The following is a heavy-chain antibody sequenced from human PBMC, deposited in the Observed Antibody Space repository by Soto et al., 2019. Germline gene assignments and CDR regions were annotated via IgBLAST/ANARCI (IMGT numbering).Heavy chain of an antibody. CDR2: IYWDDDK. Sequence: QITLKESGPTLVKPTQTLTLTCTFSGFSLSTSGVGVGWIRQPPGKALEWLALIYWDDDKRYSPSLKSRLTITKDTSKNQVVLTMTNMDPVDTATYYCAHIRYCSGGSCFTPGNYFDYWGQGTLVTVSS. D-gene: IGHD2-15*01. V-gene: IGHV2-5*02. J-gene: IGHJ4*02. CDR3: AHIRYCSGGSCFTPGNYFDY. CDR1: GFSLSTSGVG.